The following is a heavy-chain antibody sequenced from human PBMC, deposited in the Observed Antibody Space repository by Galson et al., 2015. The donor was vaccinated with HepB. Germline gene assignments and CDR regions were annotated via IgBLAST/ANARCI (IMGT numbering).Heavy chain of an antibody. J-gene: IGHJ4*02. CDR2: ISPKSGGT. Sequence: SVKVSCKASGYTFTDHYIHWVRQAPGQGLEWMGKISPKSGGTDYAQRLQGRVTMTRDTSISTAYMELSRLRSDGTAVYFCTRKARVTYDYWGQGTLVTVS. V-gene: IGHV1-2*02. CDR1: GYTFTDHY. CDR3: TRKARVTYDY.